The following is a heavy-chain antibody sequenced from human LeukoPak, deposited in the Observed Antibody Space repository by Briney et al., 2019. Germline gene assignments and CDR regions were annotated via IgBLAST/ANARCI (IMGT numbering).Heavy chain of an antibody. V-gene: IGHV3-23*01. J-gene: IGHJ4*02. CDR2: ISGSGGST. CDR3: AKGVGTNKGGYYFDY. Sequence: PGGSLRLSCAASGFTVSSNYMSWVRQAPGKGLDWVSSISGSGGSTYYADSVKGRFTISRDSSKNTLYLQMNSLRAEDTAVYYCAKGVGTNKGGYYFDYWGQGTPVTVSS. CDR1: GFTVSSNY. D-gene: IGHD1-26*01.